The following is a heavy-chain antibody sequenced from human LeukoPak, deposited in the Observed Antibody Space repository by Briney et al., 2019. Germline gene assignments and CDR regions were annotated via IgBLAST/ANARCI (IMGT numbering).Heavy chain of an antibody. CDR1: GGSFSGYY. Sequence: SETLSLTCAVYGGSFSGYYWSWIRQPPGKGLEWIGEINHSGSTNYNPSLKSRVTISVDTSKNQFSLKLSSVTAADTAVYYCARDFSSSSSVYYHYYMDVWGKGTTVTVSS. D-gene: IGHD6-6*01. CDR2: INHSGST. CDR3: ARDFSSSSSVYYHYYMDV. V-gene: IGHV4-34*01. J-gene: IGHJ6*03.